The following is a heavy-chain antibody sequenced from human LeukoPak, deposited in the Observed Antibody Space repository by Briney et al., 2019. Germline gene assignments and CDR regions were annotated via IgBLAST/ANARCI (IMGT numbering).Heavy chain of an antibody. CDR1: GFNFSSYA. D-gene: IGHD3-22*01. V-gene: IGHV3-30-3*01. Sequence: GGSLRLSCAASGFNFSSYALHWVRQAPGKGLEWVAVISYDGSNKYYADSVKGRFTISRDNSKNTLFLQMNSLRAEDTAVYYCAKGSGRWGYYDSSGYYYFDYWGQGTLVTVSS. CDR3: AKGSGRWGYYDSSGYYYFDY. CDR2: ISYDGSNK. J-gene: IGHJ4*02.